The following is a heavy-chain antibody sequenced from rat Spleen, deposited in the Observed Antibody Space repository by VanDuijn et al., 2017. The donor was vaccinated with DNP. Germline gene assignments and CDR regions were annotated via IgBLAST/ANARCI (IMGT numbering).Heavy chain of an antibody. J-gene: IGHJ3*01. Sequence: EVQLVESGGGLVQPGNSLKLSCAASGFTFRNYGMARVRQSPKKGLEWVATIIYDGSSTYYRDSVRGRFTVSRDNANHTLYLQMDSLRSEDTATYYCATSPGPNWFAYWGQGTLVSVSS. D-gene: IGHD1-4*01. CDR3: ATSPGPNWFAY. CDR1: GFTFRNYG. V-gene: IGHV5S10*01. CDR2: IIYDGSST.